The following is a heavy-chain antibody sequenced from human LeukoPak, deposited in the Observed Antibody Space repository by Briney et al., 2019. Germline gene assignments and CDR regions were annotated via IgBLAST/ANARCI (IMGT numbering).Heavy chain of an antibody. CDR3: AKDMAYQLLYHFDS. CDR1: GFTFSSYT. CDR2: VSYDGSKT. J-gene: IGHJ4*02. Sequence: GGSLRLSCAASGFTFSSYTFHWVRQPPGRGLEWVAVVSYDGSKTYYADSVKGRFTISRDNSKNTLYLQISRVRGDDTAVYYCAKDMAYQLLYHFDSWGQGTLVTVSS. V-gene: IGHV3-30-3*01. D-gene: IGHD2-21*01.